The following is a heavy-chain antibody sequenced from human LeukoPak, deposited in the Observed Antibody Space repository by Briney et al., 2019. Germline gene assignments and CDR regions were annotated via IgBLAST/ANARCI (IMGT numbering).Heavy chain of an antibody. Sequence: SVKVSCKASGGTFSSYAISWVRQAPGQGLEWMGRIIPILGIANYAQKFQGRVAITADKSTSTAYMELSSLRSEDTAVYYCARDSYADVDTAINYFDYWGQGTLVTVSS. V-gene: IGHV1-69*04. D-gene: IGHD5-18*01. CDR1: GGTFSSYA. J-gene: IGHJ4*02. CDR2: IIPILGIA. CDR3: ARDSYADVDTAINYFDY.